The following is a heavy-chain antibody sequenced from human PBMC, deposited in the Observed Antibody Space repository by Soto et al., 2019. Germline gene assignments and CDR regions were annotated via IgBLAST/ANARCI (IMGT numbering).Heavy chain of an antibody. D-gene: IGHD3-22*01. Sequence: LRLSCAASGFTFSSYGMHWVRQAPGKGLEWVAVIWYDGSNKYYADSVKGRFTISRDNSKNTLYLQMNSLRAEDTAVYYCARESPTGRYYDSSGPNAFDIWGQGTMVTVSS. CDR1: GFTFSSYG. CDR2: IWYDGSNK. J-gene: IGHJ3*02. V-gene: IGHV3-33*01. CDR3: ARESPTGRYYDSSGPNAFDI.